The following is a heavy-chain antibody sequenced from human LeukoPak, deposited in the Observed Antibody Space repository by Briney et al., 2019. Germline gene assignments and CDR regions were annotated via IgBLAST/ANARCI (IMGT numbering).Heavy chain of an antibody. Sequence: PSETLSLTCTVSGGSISSYYWSWIRQPAGKGLEWIGRIYTSGSTNYNPSLKSRVTMSGDTSKNQFSLKLSSVTAADTAVYYCAREVVTHDHASYYYYYMDVWGKGTTVTVSS. CDR2: IYTSGST. CDR1: GGSISSYY. D-gene: IGHD4-23*01. J-gene: IGHJ6*03. V-gene: IGHV4-4*07. CDR3: AREVVTHDHASYYYYYMDV.